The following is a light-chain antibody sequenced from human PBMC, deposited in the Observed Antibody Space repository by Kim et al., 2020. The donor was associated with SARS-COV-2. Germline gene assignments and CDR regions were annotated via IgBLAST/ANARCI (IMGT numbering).Light chain of an antibody. CDR1: SGSIASNY. V-gene: IGLV6-57*03. J-gene: IGLJ3*02. CDR3: QSYDSSNQV. CDR2: EDN. Sequence: KTVTISCTRSSGSIASNYVQWYPQRPGSAPTTVIYEDNQRPSGVPDRFSGSIDSSSNSASLTISGLKTEDEADYYCQSYDSSNQVFGGGTQLTV.